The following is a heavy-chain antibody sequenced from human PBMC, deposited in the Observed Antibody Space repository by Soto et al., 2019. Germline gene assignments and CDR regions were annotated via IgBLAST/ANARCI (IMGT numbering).Heavy chain of an antibody. V-gene: IGHV3-64D*06. Sequence: GGSLRLSCSASGFTFSSYAMHWVRQAPGKGLEYVSAISSNGGSTYYADSVKGRFTISRDNSKNTLYLQMSSLRAEDTALYYCAKDAVYKDGLWLMDSWGQGTLVTVSS. CDR2: ISSNGGST. CDR1: GFTFSSYA. J-gene: IGHJ5*02. D-gene: IGHD2-21*01. CDR3: AKDAVYKDGLWLMDS.